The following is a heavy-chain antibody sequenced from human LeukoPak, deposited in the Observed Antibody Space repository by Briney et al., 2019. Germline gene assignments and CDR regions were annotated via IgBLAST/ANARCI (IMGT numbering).Heavy chain of an antibody. CDR2: ISSNGGST. J-gene: IGHJ4*02. D-gene: IGHD5-18*01. CDR3: VKDRYSYYVPARDY. CDR1: GFTFSSYA. V-gene: IGHV3-64D*06. Sequence: PGGSLRLSCSASGFTFSSYAMHWVRQAPGKGLEYVSAISSNGGSTYFADSVKGRFTISRDNSKNTLYLQMSSLRAEDTAVYYCVKDRYSYYVPARDYWGQGTLVTVSS.